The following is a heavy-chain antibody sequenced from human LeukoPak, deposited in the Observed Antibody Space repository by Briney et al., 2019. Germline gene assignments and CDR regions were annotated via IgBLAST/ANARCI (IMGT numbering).Heavy chain of an antibody. J-gene: IGHJ4*01. CDR3: ARDGAYSTIFY. Sequence: GGSLRLSCAASGFTFSSYWMYWVRQAPGKGLVWVSRINSDESSTSYADSVKGRFTISRDNAKNTRYLQMNSLRAEDTAVYYCARDGAYSTIFYWGQGTPVTVSS. CDR1: GFTFSSYW. D-gene: IGHD3-3*01. CDR2: INSDESST. V-gene: IGHV3-74*01.